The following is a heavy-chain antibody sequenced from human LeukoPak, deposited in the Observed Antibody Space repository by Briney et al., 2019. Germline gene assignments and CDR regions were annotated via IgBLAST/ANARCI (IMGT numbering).Heavy chain of an antibody. J-gene: IGHJ5*02. Sequence: GGSLRLSCAASGFTFDDYGMSWVRQAPGKGLEWVAGIHWNGGSTGYVDSVKGRFTISRDNAKNSLYLQMNSLRAEDTAVYYCAKDAYCSGGSCYPSWGQGTLVTVSS. V-gene: IGHV3-20*04. CDR3: AKDAYCSGGSCYPS. D-gene: IGHD2-15*01. CDR2: IHWNGGST. CDR1: GFTFDDYG.